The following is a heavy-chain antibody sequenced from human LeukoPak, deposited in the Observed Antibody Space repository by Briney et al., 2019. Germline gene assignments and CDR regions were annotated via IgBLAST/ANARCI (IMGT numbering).Heavy chain of an antibody. Sequence: SETLSLTCTVSGDSTSNFYWNWIRQSPGKGLEWIGNIHYSGSSVYNPSLKSRGTISIDTSRRQFFLKLKSVTAAGTAVYFCALAPNSNWFDFWGPGTLVTVSS. D-gene: IGHD2-8*01. CDR1: GDSTSNFY. CDR2: IHYSGSS. V-gene: IGHV4-59*03. J-gene: IGHJ5*01. CDR3: ALAPNSNWFDF.